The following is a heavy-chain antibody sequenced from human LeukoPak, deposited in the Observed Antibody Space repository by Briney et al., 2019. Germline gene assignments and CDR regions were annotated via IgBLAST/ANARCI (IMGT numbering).Heavy chain of an antibody. V-gene: IGHV5-51*01. CDR3: ARPPFGSNWYSTGYFDY. CDR2: MYPGDSDT. CDR1: GYSFSTYW. J-gene: IGHJ4*02. Sequence: GESLKIPCKGSGYSFSTYWIGWVRQMPGKGLEWMGIMYPGDSDTRYNPSFQGQVTISADKSISTAYLQWSSLRASDTAMYYCARPPFGSNWYSTGYFDYWGQGTLVTVSS. D-gene: IGHD6-13*01.